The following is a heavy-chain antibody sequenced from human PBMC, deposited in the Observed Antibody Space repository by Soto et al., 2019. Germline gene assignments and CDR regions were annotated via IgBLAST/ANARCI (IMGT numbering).Heavy chain of an antibody. CDR2: INPDDSFY. CDR3: ETTGAPGDSVHFGMDV. D-gene: IGHD4-17*01. Sequence: GDSLKICCKGSGYSFTSFWISWVRQMPGKGLEWMGKINPDDSFYNYTPSFQGHVTMSADRSISTVYLQWSSLKASDTAIYYCETTGAPGDSVHFGMDVWGQGTTVTVSS. CDR1: GYSFTSFW. V-gene: IGHV5-10-1*01. J-gene: IGHJ6*02.